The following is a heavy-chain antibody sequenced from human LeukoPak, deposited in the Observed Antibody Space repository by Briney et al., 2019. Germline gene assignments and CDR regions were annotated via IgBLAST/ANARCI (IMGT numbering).Heavy chain of an antibody. CDR3: ARGPRGYYFDY. V-gene: IGHV1-8*03. D-gene: IGHD3-10*01. CDR1: GYTFTSYD. CDR2: MNPNSGNT. Sequence: ASVTVSCKASGYTFTSYDINWVRQAPGQGLEWMGWMNPNSGNTGYAQKFQGRVTITRNTSISTAYMELSSLRSEDTAVYYCARGPRGYYFDYWGQGTLVTVSS. J-gene: IGHJ4*02.